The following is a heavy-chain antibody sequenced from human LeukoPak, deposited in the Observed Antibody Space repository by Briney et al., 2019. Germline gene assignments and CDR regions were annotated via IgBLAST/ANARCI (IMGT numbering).Heavy chain of an antibody. V-gene: IGHV4-4*07. CDR3: ARGLRSLDY. Sequence: PSETLSLTCTVSGGSITSYYWSWIRQPARKGLEWIGRIYSSGSTNHNPSLKSRVTMSIDTSKNQFSLTLSSVTAADTAVYYCARGLRSLDYWGQGTLVTVSS. J-gene: IGHJ4*02. CDR1: GGSITSYY. D-gene: IGHD5-12*01. CDR2: IYSSGST.